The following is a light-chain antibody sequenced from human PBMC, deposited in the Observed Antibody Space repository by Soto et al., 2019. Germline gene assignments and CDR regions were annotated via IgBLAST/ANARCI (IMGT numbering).Light chain of an antibody. CDR3: SSYTSSDTGV. V-gene: IGLV2-14*01. CDR1: SSDVGGYKY. CDR2: DVS. J-gene: IGLJ1*01. Sequence: QSALAQPASVSGSPGQSITISCTGTSSDVGGYKYVSWYQQHPGKAPKRIIYDVSDRPSGVSNRFSGSKSGNTASLTISALQAEDEADYYCSSYTSSDTGVFGTGTKVTVL.